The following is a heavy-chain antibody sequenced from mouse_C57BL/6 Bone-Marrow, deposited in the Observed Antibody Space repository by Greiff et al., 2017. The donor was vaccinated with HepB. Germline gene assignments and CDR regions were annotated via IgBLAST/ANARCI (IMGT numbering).Heavy chain of an antibody. CDR2: ISDGGSYT. CDR3: ARGIYSNYGY. V-gene: IGHV5-4*03. J-gene: IGHJ2*01. CDR1: GFTFSSYA. Sequence: EVKLVESGGGLVKPGGSLKLSCAASGFTFSSYAMSWVRQTPEKRLEWVATISDGGSYTYYPDNVKGRFTISRDNAKNNLYLQMSHLKSEDTAMYYCARGIYSNYGYWGQGTTLTVSS. D-gene: IGHD2-5*01.